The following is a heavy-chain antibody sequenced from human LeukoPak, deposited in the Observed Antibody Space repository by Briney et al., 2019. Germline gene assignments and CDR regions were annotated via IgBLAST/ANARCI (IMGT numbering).Heavy chain of an antibody. CDR3: AREAPLRYCSGGSCYSFDY. Sequence: SQTLSLTCTVSGGSISSGDYYWSWIRQPPGKGLEWTGYIYYSGSTYYNPSLKSRVTISVDTSKNQFSLKLSSVTAADTGVYYCAREAPLRYCSGGSCYSFDYWGQGTLVTVSS. J-gene: IGHJ4*02. CDR1: GGSISSGDYY. D-gene: IGHD2-15*01. CDR2: IYYSGST. V-gene: IGHV4-30-4*01.